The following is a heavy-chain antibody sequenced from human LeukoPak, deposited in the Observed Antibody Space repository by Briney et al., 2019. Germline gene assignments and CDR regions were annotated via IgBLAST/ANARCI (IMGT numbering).Heavy chain of an antibody. V-gene: IGHV1-69*05. CDR2: IIPVFGRP. Sequence: VASVKVSCKPSGSSFTISDYAIVWVRQAPGQGLEWMGGIIPVFGRPDYAPKFQGRITITTDESTNTAYMQLSSMTSEDTAVYYCARGRGGSIVIVAPYFDSWGQGTLVSVSS. CDR3: ARGRGGSIVIVAPYFDS. J-gene: IGHJ4*02. CDR1: GSSFTISDYA. D-gene: IGHD5-12*01.